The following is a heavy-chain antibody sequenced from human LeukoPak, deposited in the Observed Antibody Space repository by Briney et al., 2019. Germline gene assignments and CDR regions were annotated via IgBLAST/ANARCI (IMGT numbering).Heavy chain of an antibody. D-gene: IGHD6-13*01. CDR1: GYTFTTYP. V-gene: IGHV1-3*01. CDR3: ATVSGYSSSWFDY. Sequence: ASVKVSCKASGYTFTTYPMHWVRQAPGQRLEWMGWIIAGNGNTKYSQKFRGRVTITRDTSASTAYMELSSLRSQDTAVYYCATVSGYSSSWFDYWGQGTLVTVSS. CDR2: IIAGNGNT. J-gene: IGHJ4*02.